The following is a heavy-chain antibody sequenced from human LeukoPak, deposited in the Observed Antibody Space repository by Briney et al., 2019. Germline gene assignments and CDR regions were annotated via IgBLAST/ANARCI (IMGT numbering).Heavy chain of an antibody. CDR2: IRRDGRDK. CDR3: ARGNGGYSYGPPNFDH. J-gene: IGHJ4*02. D-gene: IGHD5-18*01. Sequence: PGGSLRLSCVASGFTFSNYWMSWVRQAPGKGLEWVANIRRDGRDKNSVDSVKGRFTISRDNAKNSMFLQMNSLRAEDTAVYYCARGNGGYSYGPPNFDHWGQGTLVTVSS. V-gene: IGHV3-7*04. CDR1: GFTFSNYW.